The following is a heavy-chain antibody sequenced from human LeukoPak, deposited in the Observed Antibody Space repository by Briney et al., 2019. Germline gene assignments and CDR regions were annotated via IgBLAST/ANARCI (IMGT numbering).Heavy chain of an antibody. CDR2: IYCSGST. Sequence: PSETLSLTCTVSGGSISSYYWSWIRQPPGKGLEWIGYIYCSGSTNYNPSLKSRVTISVDTSKNQFSLKLSSVTAADTAVYFCAREGSSGWHDAFDIWGQGTMVTVSS. D-gene: IGHD6-19*01. CDR3: AREGSSGWHDAFDI. V-gene: IGHV4-59*01. CDR1: GGSISSYY. J-gene: IGHJ3*02.